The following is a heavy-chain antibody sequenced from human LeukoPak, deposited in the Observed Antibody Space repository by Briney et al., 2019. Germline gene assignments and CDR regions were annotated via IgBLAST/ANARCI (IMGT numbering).Heavy chain of an antibody. J-gene: IGHJ2*01. V-gene: IGHV3-23*01. CDR2: ISGSGGAT. D-gene: IGHD6-19*01. CDR1: GFTFRTYA. CDR3: AKAVTGYRFFDL. Sequence: PGGSLRLSCAASGFTFRTYAMSWVRQAPGKGLEWVSAISGSGGATDFADSVRGRFTISRDNSKTTLYLEMSSLRAEDTAVYYCAKAVTGYRFFDLWGRGTLVTVSS.